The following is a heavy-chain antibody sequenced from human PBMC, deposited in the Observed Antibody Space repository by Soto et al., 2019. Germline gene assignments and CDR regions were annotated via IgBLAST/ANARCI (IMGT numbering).Heavy chain of an antibody. CDR2: LYDVDGT. V-gene: IGHV3-53*01. Sequence: GGSLRLSCAALGLTVRGKKYITWVRQAPGKGLEWVSALYDVDGTYYADSAKGRFTISRDNSNNIIYLQMNSLGPDDTAVYYCASWLEREHAYDIWGLGTMVTVS. CDR3: ASWLEREHAYDI. J-gene: IGHJ3*02. CDR1: GLTVRGKKY. D-gene: IGHD1-1*01.